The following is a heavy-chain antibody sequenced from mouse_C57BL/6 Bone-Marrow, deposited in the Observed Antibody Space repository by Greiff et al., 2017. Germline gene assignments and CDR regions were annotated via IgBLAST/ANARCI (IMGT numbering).Heavy chain of an antibody. J-gene: IGHJ3*01. CDR3: TIALSTWFAY. V-gene: IGHV14-4*01. D-gene: IGHD1-1*01. CDR1: GFNIKDDY. Sequence: EVKLMESGAELVRPGASVKLSCTASGFNIKDDYMHWVKQRPEQGLEWIGWIDPENGDTEYASKFQGKATITADTSSNTAYLQLSSLTSEDTAVYYCTIALSTWFAYWGQGTLVTVSA. CDR2: IDPENGDT.